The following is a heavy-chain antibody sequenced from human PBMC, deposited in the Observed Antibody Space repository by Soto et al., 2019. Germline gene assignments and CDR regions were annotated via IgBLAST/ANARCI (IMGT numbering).Heavy chain of an antibody. CDR1: GYTFSSYA. D-gene: IGHD7-27*01. J-gene: IGHJ4*02. V-gene: IGHV1-3*01. CDR3: ARDTGDGTFDF. CDR2: INAGYGNT. Sequence: ASVKVSCKASGYTFSSYAMHWVRQAPGQRLEWMGWINAGYGNTKSSQKFQDRVTISRDTSASTAYMELTSLRSEDTDVYYCARDTGDGTFDFWGQGTLVTVSS.